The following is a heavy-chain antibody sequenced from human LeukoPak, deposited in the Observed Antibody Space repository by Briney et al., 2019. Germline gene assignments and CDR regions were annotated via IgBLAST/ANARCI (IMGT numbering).Heavy chain of an antibody. D-gene: IGHD1-26*01. V-gene: IGHV3-7*01. CDR1: GFTFSSYW. CDR3: AREDVGATKAIIDY. Sequence: GGSLRLSCAASGFTFSSYWMSWVRQAPGKGLEWVANIKQDGSEKYYVDSVKGRFTISRDNAKNSLYLQMNSLRAEDTAVYYCAREDVGATKAIIDYWGQGTLVTVSS. CDR2: IKQDGSEK. J-gene: IGHJ4*02.